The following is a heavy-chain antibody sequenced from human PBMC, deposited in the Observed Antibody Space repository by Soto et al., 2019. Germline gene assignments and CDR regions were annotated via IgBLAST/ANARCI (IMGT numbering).Heavy chain of an antibody. Sequence: QVQLVESGGGVVQPGRSLRLSCAASGFTFSSYAMHWVRQAPGKGLEWVAVISYDGSNKYYADSVKGRFTISRDNSKNTLYLQMNSLRAEDTAVYYCAGPFKGISQGGIGYWGQGTLVTVSS. D-gene: IGHD3-16*01. CDR3: AGPFKGISQGGIGY. J-gene: IGHJ4*02. CDR2: ISYDGSNK. CDR1: GFTFSSYA. V-gene: IGHV3-30-3*01.